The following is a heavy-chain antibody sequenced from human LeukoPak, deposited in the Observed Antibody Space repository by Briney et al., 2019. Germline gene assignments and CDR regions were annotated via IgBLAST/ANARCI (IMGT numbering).Heavy chain of an antibody. CDR2: IYTSGST. CDR1: GGSISSYY. D-gene: IGHD6-13*01. CDR3: PSGHSSSWAADY. Sequence: SETLSLTRTVSGGSISSYYWSWIRQPAGKGLEWIGRIYTSGSTNSNPSLKSRVTMSVDTSKNQFSLKLSSVTAADTAVYYCPSGHSSSWAADYWGQGTLVTVSS. J-gene: IGHJ4*02. V-gene: IGHV4-4*07.